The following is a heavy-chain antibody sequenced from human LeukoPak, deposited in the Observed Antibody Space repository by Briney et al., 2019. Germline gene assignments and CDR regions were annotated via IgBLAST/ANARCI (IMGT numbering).Heavy chain of an antibody. CDR3: ARDLANANGYC. CDR2: INPNSRDT. CDR1: GYTFTGNY. D-gene: IGHD1-1*01. Sequence: ASVTVSCKASGYTFTGNYMNWVRQAPGQGHEWMGWINPNSRDTHYLQKFQGRVTVTRDTSISTAYMELSRLRSDDTAVEYYARDLANANGYCWGEGTLVTVSS. V-gene: IGHV1-2*02. J-gene: IGHJ4*02.